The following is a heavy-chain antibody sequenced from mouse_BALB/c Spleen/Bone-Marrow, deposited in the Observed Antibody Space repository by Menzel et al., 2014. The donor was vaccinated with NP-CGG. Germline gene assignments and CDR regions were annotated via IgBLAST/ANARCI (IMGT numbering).Heavy chain of an antibody. CDR3: AREDGYYGMDY. CDR2: INPYNDCT. J-gene: IGHJ4*01. Sequence: EVQLQESGPELVKPGASVKMSCKASGYTFTSYVLHWVKQKPGQGLEWIGYINPYNDCTKSNENFKGKATLTSDKSSSTAYMELRSLTSENSAVYYCAREDGYYGMDYWGQGPSVTVSS. D-gene: IGHD2-3*01. V-gene: IGHV1-14*01. CDR1: GYTFTSYV.